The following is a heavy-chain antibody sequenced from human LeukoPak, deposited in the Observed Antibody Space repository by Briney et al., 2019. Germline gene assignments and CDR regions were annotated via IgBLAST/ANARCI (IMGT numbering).Heavy chain of an antibody. Sequence: GESLKISCAASGFTFTDYYLSWIRQAPGKGLEWVAYISSTGSLMYYAHSVKGRFTISRDNAQNLVYLQMNSLRAEDTAVYYCGGEPYGTSSDRLDYWGQGTLVTVSS. J-gene: IGHJ4*02. CDR2: ISSTGSLM. CDR1: GFTFTDYY. D-gene: IGHD6-6*01. CDR3: GGEPYGTSSDRLDY. V-gene: IGHV3-11*04.